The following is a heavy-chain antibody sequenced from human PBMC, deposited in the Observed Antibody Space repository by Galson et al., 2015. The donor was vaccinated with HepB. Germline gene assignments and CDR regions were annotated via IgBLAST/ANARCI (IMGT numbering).Heavy chain of an antibody. CDR3: ARSKPDTIFGVVPGFDP. D-gene: IGHD3-3*01. V-gene: IGHV1-69*13. Sequence: SVKVSCKASGGTFSSYAISWVRQAPGQGLEWMGGIIPIFGTANYAQKFQGRVTITADESTSTAYMELSSLRSEDTAVYYCARSKPDTIFGVVPGFDPWGQGTLVTVSS. CDR2: IIPIFGTA. J-gene: IGHJ5*02. CDR1: GGTFSSYA.